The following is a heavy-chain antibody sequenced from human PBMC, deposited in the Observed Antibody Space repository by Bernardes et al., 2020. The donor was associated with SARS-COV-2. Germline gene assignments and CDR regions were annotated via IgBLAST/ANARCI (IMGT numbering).Heavy chain of an antibody. Sequence: SESLSPTCAVSGYSISSGYYSGCIRQPPGRTLEWIVSIYRSGQTYYNPSLKSRVTISVDMSKNQPSLRLTSVTTADTAVYYCARDNWTTDYWGQGSLVTVSS. D-gene: IGHD1-20*01. CDR1: GYSISSGYY. J-gene: IGHJ4*02. CDR2: IYRSGQT. CDR3: ARDNWTTDY. V-gene: IGHV4-38-2*02.